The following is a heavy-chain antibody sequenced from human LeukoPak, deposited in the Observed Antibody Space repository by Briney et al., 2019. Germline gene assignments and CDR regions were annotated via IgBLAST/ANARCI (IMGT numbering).Heavy chain of an antibody. CDR1: GFTVSSNY. Sequence: PGGSLRLSCAASGFTVSSNYMSWVRQAPGKGLEWVSLIYSGGSTYYADSVKGRFTISRDNSKNPLYLQMNSLRAEDTAVYYCASRDKGYYYGMDVWGQGTTVTVSS. CDR2: IYSGGST. D-gene: IGHD5-24*01. CDR3: ASRDKGYYYGMDV. V-gene: IGHV3-66*01. J-gene: IGHJ6*02.